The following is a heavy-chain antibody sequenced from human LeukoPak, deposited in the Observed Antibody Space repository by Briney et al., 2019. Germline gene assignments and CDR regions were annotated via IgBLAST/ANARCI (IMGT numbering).Heavy chain of an antibody. CDR3: ARDRTYGSGSSHGFDP. D-gene: IGHD3-10*01. Sequence: ASVKVSCKASGGIFSSYAISWVRQAPGQGLEWMGRIIPILGIANYAQKFQGRVTITADKSTSTAYMELSSLRSEDTAVYYCARDRTYGSGSSHGFDPWGQGTLVTVSS. V-gene: IGHV1-69*04. J-gene: IGHJ5*02. CDR2: IIPILGIA. CDR1: GGIFSSYA.